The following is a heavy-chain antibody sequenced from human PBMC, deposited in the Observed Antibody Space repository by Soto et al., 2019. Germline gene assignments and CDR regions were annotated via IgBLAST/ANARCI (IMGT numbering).Heavy chain of an antibody. J-gene: IGHJ4*02. CDR1: GFTFCDSA. CDR3: TRDASHSYGLCC. CDR2: IRSKAYGGTT. V-gene: IGHV3-49*03. Sequence: GGSLRLSCTASGFTFCDSAMSWFRQAPGKGPEWVGFIRSKAYGGTTEYAASVKGRFTISRDDSKSIAYLQMNSLKTEDTAVYYFTRDASHSYGLCCWGQGTLVIVSS. D-gene: IGHD5-18*01.